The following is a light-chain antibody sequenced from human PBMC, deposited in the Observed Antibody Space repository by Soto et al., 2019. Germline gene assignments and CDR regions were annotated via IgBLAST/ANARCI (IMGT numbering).Light chain of an antibody. J-gene: IGLJ1*01. CDR1: NIGSKH. CDR2: DSY. CDR3: QVWESGVDYV. V-gene: IGLV3-21*02. Sequence: SYELTQPPSVSVAPGQTARIPCGGDNIGSKHVQWYQQKPGQAPLLVIYDSYDRPSGIPERFSASDSGNTATLTISRVEVRDEADYYCQVWESGVDYVFGTGTKLTVL.